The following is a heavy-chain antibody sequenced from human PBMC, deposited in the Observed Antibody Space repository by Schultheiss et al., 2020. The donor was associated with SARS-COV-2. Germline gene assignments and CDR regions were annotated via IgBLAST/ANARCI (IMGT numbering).Heavy chain of an antibody. CDR2: INPNSGGT. CDR3: AAGGNHGAFDI. Sequence: GESLKISCKASGYTFTGYYMHWVRQAPGQGLEWMGWINPNSGGTNYAQKFQGRVTMTRDMSTSTAYMELSSLRSEDTAVYYCAAGGNHGAFDIWGQGTMVTVSS. D-gene: IGHD1-14*01. CDR1: GYTFTGYY. J-gene: IGHJ3*02. V-gene: IGHV1-2*02.